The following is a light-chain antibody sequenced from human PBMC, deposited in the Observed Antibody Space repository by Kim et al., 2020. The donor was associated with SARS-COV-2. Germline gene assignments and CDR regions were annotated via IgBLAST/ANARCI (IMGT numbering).Light chain of an antibody. CDR3: QKYTSAPCT. V-gene: IGKV1-27*01. Sequence: ASVGDSVTITCRASQDISIYLAWYQQKPGKVPKLLIYAASTLQSGVPSRFSGSGSGTDFTLTISSLQPEDVATYYCQKYTSAPCTFGQGTKVDIK. J-gene: IGKJ1*01. CDR1: QDISIY. CDR2: AAS.